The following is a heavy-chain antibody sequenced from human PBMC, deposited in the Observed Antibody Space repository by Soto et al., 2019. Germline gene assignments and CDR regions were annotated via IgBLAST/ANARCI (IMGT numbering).Heavy chain of an antibody. CDR3: ARERGGYSYGDY. D-gene: IGHD5-18*01. CDR1: GYTFTSYG. CDR2: VNIYKGNT. J-gene: IGHJ4*02. Sequence: QVQLVQSGAEVKKPGASVKVSCKASGYTFTSYGINWVRQAPGQGLEWMGWVNIYKGNTNNAQKLQGRVTMTTDTSTSTAYLELRSLRSDDTAVYYCARERGGYSYGDYWGQGTQVTVSS. V-gene: IGHV1-18*01.